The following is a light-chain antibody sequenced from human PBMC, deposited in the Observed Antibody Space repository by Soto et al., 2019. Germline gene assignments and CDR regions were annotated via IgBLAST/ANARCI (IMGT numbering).Light chain of an antibody. V-gene: IGLV4-69*01. Sequence: QPVLTQSPSASASLGASVNLTCTLSSCHSHYTIAWHQQQPEKGPRYLMTLNSDGSHHRGDGIPDRFSGSTSGAERYLTISNLQSEDEADYYCETWDTGIQVFGGGTKLTVL. CDR3: ETWDTGIQV. CDR2: LNSDGSH. J-gene: IGLJ3*02. CDR1: SCHSHYT.